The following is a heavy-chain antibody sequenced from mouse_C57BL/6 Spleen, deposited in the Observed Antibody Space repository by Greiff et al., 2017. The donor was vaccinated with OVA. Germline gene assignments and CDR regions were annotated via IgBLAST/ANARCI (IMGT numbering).Heavy chain of an antibody. D-gene: IGHD1-1*02. CDR3: ARMGNYGLYYAMDY. Sequence: QVQLQQPGAELVKPGASVKLSCKASGYTFTSYWMQWVKQRPGQGLEWIGEIDPSDSYTNYNQKFKGKATLTVDTSSSTAYMQLLSLTSEDSAVYYCARMGNYGLYYAMDYWGQGTSVTVSS. CDR1: GYTFTSYW. V-gene: IGHV1-50*01. J-gene: IGHJ4*01. CDR2: IDPSDSYT.